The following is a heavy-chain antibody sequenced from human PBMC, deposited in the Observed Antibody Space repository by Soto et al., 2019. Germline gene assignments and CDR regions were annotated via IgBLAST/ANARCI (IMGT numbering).Heavy chain of an antibody. Sequence: QEQLVQSGAEVKKPGSSVKVSCKASGGLFSSYPISWVRQVPGQGLEWMGGISPVFQTAYYTQRFQGRVTITADESTNTAHMELSSLRSEDTAIYYCARGGSGYTWFNEFWGQGTLVTVSS. J-gene: IGHJ4*02. V-gene: IGHV1-69*01. CDR1: GGLFSSYP. CDR2: ISPVFQTA. CDR3: ARGGSGYTWFNEF. D-gene: IGHD3-22*01.